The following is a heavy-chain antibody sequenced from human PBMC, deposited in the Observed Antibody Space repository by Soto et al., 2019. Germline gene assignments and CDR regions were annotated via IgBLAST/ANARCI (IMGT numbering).Heavy chain of an antibody. CDR2: IYYSGST. J-gene: IGHJ5*02. CDR3: ARSVTP. V-gene: IGHV4-59*12. CDR1: GGSISGYY. Sequence: PSETLSLTCTVSGGSISGYYWSWIRQPPGKGLEWVGYIYYSGSTYSNPSLKSRVTISVDTSKNQFSLKLSSVTAADTAVYYCARSVTPWGQGTLVTVSS. D-gene: IGHD3-10*01.